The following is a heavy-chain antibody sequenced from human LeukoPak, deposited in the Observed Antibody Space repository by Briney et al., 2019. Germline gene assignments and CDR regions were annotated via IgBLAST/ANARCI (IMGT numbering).Heavy chain of an antibody. D-gene: IGHD1-26*01. V-gene: IGHV3-21*01. Sequence: PGGSLRLSCAASGFTFSSYSMNWVRQAPGKGLEWVSSISSSSSYIYYADSVKGRFTISRDNAKNSLYLQMNSLRAEDTAVYYCARYPRGGLLLFDYWGQGTLVTVSS. CDR2: ISSSSSYI. J-gene: IGHJ4*02. CDR3: ARYPRGGLLLFDY. CDR1: GFTFSSYS.